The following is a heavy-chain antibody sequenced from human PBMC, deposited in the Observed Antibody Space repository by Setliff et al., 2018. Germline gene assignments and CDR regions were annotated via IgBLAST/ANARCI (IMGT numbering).Heavy chain of an antibody. J-gene: IGHJ4*02. CDR2: IWYDGSNS. CDR1: GFTFSSYA. D-gene: IGHD1-26*01. V-gene: IGHV3-33*08. Sequence: PGGSLRLSCAASGFTFSSYAMHWVRQAPGKGLEWVAVIWYDGSNSYYADSVKGRFTISRDNSKNTLYLQMNSLRAEDTAVYYCCSGSYLFVYWGQGSLVTVPS. CDR3: CSGSYLFVY.